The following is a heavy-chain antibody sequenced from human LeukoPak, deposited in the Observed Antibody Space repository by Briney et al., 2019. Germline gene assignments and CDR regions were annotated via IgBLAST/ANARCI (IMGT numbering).Heavy chain of an antibody. V-gene: IGHV3-21*01. D-gene: IGHD5-24*01. CDR2: ISSSSSYI. CDR1: GFTFSSYS. J-gene: IGHJ4*02. Sequence: GGSLRLSCAASGFTFSSYSMNWVRQAPGKGLEWVSSISSSSSYIYYADSVKGRFTISRDNAKNSLYLQMNSLRAEDTAVYYCAKDWHDGYNSTYWGQGTLVTVSS. CDR3: AKDWHDGYNSTY.